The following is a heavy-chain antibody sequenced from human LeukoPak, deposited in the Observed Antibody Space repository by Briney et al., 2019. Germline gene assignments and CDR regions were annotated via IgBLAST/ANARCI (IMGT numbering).Heavy chain of an antibody. CDR2: ISSSGSTI. J-gene: IGHJ4*02. V-gene: IGHV3-48*03. CDR1: GFTFSSYE. Sequence: GGSLRPSCAASGFTFSSYEMNWVRQAPGKGLEWVSYISSSGSTIYYADSVKGRFTISRDNAKNSLYLQMNSLRVGDTAIYYCAREEYQVLLDWGQGILVTVAS. CDR3: AREEYQVLLD. D-gene: IGHD2-15*01.